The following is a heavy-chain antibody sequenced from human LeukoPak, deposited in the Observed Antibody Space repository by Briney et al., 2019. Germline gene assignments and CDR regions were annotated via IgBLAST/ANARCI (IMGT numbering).Heavy chain of an antibody. CDR2: IIPIFGTA. Sequence: GVSVKVSCKASGGTFSSYAISWVRQAPGQGLEWMGGIIPIFGTANYAQKFQGRVTITTDESTSTAYMELSSLRSEDTAVYYCAREGRPAVFYYGSGSYVWDYWGQGTLVTVSS. CDR1: GGTFSSYA. V-gene: IGHV1-69*05. J-gene: IGHJ4*02. D-gene: IGHD3-10*01. CDR3: AREGRPAVFYYGSGSYVWDY.